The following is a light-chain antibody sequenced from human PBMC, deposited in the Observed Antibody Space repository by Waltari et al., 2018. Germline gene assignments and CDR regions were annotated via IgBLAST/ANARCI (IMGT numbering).Light chain of an antibody. CDR1: QTVNSKY. J-gene: IGKJ1*01. V-gene: IGKV3-20*01. CDR2: DAS. CDR3: QQYGGSPWT. Sequence: EIVLTQSPGTLSLSPGERATLSCRASQTVNSKYLVWYQQKPAQAPRLLIYDASTRATGIPDRFSGSGSGTGFTLTISRLEPEDYAVYYCQQYGGSPWTFGQGTKVESK.